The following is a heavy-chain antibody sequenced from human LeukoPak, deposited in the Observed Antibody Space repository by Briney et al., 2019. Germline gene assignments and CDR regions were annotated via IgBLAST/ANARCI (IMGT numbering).Heavy chain of an antibody. CDR3: ARGLYDILTGSSRAFDI. CDR2: INHSGST. CDR1: GGSLSGYY. Sequence: SETLSLTCAAYGGSLSGYYWSWIRQPPGKGLEWIGEINHSGSTNYNPSLKSRVTISVDTSKNQFSLKLSSVTAADTAVYYCARGLYDILTGSSRAFDIWGQGTMVTVSS. J-gene: IGHJ3*02. D-gene: IGHD3-9*01. V-gene: IGHV4-34*01.